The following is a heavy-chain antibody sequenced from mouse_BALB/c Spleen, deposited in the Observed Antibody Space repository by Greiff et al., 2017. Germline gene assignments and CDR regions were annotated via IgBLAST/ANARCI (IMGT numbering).Heavy chain of an antibody. CDR3: ARELRRIPYAIDY. J-gene: IGHJ4*01. CDR2: INPYNDGT. CDR1: GFTFPSYV. D-gene: IGHD2-4*01. V-gene: IGHV1-14*01. Sequence: VQLQQFGPELVKPGASVKMFCKASGFTFPSYVLHWVKQKPGQGLEWIGDINPYNDGTKYNEKFKGKATLTSDKSSSTAYMERTSLISEDSAVYYCARELRRIPYAIDYWGQGTSVTVSS.